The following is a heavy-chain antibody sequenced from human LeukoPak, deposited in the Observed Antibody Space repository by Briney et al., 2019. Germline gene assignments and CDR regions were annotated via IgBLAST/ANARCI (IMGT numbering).Heavy chain of an antibody. CDR2: IYYSGST. V-gene: IGHV4-31*03. CDR1: GGSISSGGYY. D-gene: IGHD2-21*02. J-gene: IGHJ3*02. CDR3: ATYCGGDRPLGYDAFDI. Sequence: SQTLSLTCTVSGGSISSGGYYWSWIRQHPGKGLEWIGYIYYSGSTYYNPSLKSRVTISVDTSKNQFSLKLSSVTAADTAVYYCATYCGGDRPLGYDAFDIWGQGTMVTVSS.